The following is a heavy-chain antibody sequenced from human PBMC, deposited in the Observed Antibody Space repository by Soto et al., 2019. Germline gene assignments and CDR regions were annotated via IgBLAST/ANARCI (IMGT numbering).Heavy chain of an antibody. D-gene: IGHD1-20*01. CDR3: ARVLGRDNWVNIKPGSAVDI. V-gene: IGHV1-18*01. J-gene: IGHJ3*02. CDR2: ISAYNGNT. CDR1: GYTFTSYG. Sequence: QVQLVQSGAEVKKPGASVKVSCKASGYTFTSYGISWVRQAPGQGLEWMGWISAYNGNTNYAQKLQGRVTMTTVTSTSTAYMELRSLRSDDTAVYYWARVLGRDNWVNIKPGSAVDIWGQGTMVTVSS.